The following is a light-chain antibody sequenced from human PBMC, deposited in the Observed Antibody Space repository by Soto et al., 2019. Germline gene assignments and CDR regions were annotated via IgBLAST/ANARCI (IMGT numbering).Light chain of an antibody. Sequence: ENVLTQSPGTLSLSPGESATLSCWASQTVGANYLAWYQQKPGQAPRLLIYGASNRATGLSDRFSGSGSGTDFTLTISRLEPEDSAVYYCQQYAKSQITFGHGTRLEIK. CDR1: QTVGANY. V-gene: IGKV3-20*01. CDR3: QQYAKSQIT. CDR2: GAS. J-gene: IGKJ5*01.